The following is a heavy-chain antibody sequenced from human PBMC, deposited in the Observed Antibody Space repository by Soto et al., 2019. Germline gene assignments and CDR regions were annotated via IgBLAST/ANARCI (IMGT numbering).Heavy chain of an antibody. J-gene: IGHJ4*02. CDR3: PHSLASITMIRGRTESDY. CDR2: IYWDDDK. V-gene: IGHV2-5*02. CDR1: GFSLSTSGVG. D-gene: IGHD3-10*01. Sequence: QITLKESGPTLVKPTQTLTLTCTFSGFSLSTSGVGVGWIRQPPGKALEWLALIYWDDDKRYSPSLKRRLTRTKDTSNNQVGLTITNMDPVDTATYYCPHSLASITMIRGRTESDYWGQGTLVTVSS.